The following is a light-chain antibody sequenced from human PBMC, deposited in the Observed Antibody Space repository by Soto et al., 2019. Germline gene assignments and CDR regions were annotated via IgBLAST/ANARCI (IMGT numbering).Light chain of an antibody. CDR1: QDIRSD. V-gene: IGKV1-6*01. CDR3: LQVNKYTLT. Sequence: AIQMTQFPSSRSCLLGDRVTITCRASQDIRSDLGWYQQRPGKAPQLLIYATSSLQSGVPSRFSGSVSGTDCTITITSLQKEDCATYHCLQVNKYTLTFCGGTKVDIK. J-gene: IGKJ4*01. CDR2: ATS.